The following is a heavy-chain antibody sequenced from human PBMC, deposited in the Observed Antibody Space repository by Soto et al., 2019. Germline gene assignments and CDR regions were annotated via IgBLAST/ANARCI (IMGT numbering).Heavy chain of an antibody. D-gene: IGHD3-10*01. Sequence: QVQLVQSGAEVKKPGASVKVSCKASGYTFTSYDINWGRQATGQGLGWMGGMNPNSGNTGYAQKFQGRVTMTRNTSISTAYMELSSLRSEDTAVYYCARGWYYGSGSPFDPWGQGTLVTVSS. CDR1: GYTFTSYD. J-gene: IGHJ5*02. CDR2: MNPNSGNT. CDR3: ARGWYYGSGSPFDP. V-gene: IGHV1-8*01.